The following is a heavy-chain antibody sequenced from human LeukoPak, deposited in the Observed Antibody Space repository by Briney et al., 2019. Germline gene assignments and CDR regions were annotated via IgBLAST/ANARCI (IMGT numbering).Heavy chain of an antibody. CDR2: IWYDGTNK. CDR1: GFTFSNYA. Sequence: GGSLRLSCAPSGFTFSNYAMHWVRQAPGKGLEWGAVIWYDGTNKYYVDSVKGRFTISRDNSKNTLYLQMNRLRAEDTAVYYCARGDEWEQFDYWGQGTLVTVPS. J-gene: IGHJ4*02. CDR3: ARGDEWEQFDY. D-gene: IGHD1-26*01. V-gene: IGHV3-33*01.